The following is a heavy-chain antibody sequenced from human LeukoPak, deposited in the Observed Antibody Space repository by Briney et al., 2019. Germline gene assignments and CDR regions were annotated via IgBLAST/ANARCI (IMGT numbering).Heavy chain of an antibody. J-gene: IGHJ4*02. D-gene: IGHD5-12*01. CDR1: GFIFNTYI. Sequence: PGGSLRLSCAASGFIFNTYIMAWGRQAPGKGLEWVSSITSSSYSIYYSYSVKGRCTISRDNAKNSLYLQMNTLRAEDTAVYYCARDLGVWKYFDYWGQGTLVTVSS. CDR2: ITSSSYSI. CDR3: ARDLGVWKYFDY. V-gene: IGHV3-21*01.